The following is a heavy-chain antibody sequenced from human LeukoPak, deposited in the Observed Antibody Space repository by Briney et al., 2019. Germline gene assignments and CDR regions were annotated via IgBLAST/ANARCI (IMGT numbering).Heavy chain of an antibody. J-gene: IGHJ4*02. CDR3: AGGGYSSSLGGGDY. Sequence: SVKVSCKASGGTFSSYAISWVRQAPGQGLEWMGRIIPIFGTANYAQKFQGRVTITTDESTSTAYMELRSLSWEDTAVWDCAGGGYSSSLGGGDYWGQGTLVTVSS. CDR2: IIPIFGTA. V-gene: IGHV1-69*05. D-gene: IGHD6-6*01. CDR1: GGTFSSYA.